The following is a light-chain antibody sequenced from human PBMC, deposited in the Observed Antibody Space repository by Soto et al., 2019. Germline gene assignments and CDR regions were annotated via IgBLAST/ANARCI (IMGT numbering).Light chain of an antibody. CDR3: QQYNNWPPL. CDR1: HSVNSH. CDR2: GAS. V-gene: IGKV3-15*01. Sequence: VITQSPSTLSVSPGERVTLSCRTSHSVNSHVAWYQQKPGQAPRLLLYGASSRATGIPARFSGSGSGTEFTLTISSLQSEDFAVYYCQQYNNWPPLFGQGTKVDIK. J-gene: IGKJ1*01.